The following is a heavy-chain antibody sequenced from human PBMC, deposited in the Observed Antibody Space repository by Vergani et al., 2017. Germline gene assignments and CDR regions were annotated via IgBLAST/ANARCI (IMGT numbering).Heavy chain of an antibody. Sequence: EVQLLESGGGLIQPGGSLRLSGVASGFSFRSYAMNWVRQAPGQGPEWVAAISGSGDSTYYADSMKGRFTISRDNSKNTLYLQMNGLRADDTAIYYCAKDVDEWRPYYNGMDVWGQGTTVTVSS. CDR3: AKDVDEWRPYYNGMDV. J-gene: IGHJ6*02. CDR2: ISGSGDST. D-gene: IGHD3-3*01. V-gene: IGHV3-23*01. CDR1: GFSFRSYA.